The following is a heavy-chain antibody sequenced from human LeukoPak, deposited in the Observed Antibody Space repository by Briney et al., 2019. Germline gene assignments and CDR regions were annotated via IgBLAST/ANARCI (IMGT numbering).Heavy chain of an antibody. CDR3: ARSRGIVVVPAAMGPLDY. Sequence: GASVKVSCKASGYTFTSYGISWVRQAPGQGLEWMGWISAYNGNTNYAQKLQGRVTMTTDTSTSTAYMELRSLGSDDTAVYYCARSRGIVVVPAAMGPLDYWGQGTLVTVSS. CDR1: GYTFTSYG. CDR2: ISAYNGNT. J-gene: IGHJ4*02. D-gene: IGHD2-2*01. V-gene: IGHV1-18*04.